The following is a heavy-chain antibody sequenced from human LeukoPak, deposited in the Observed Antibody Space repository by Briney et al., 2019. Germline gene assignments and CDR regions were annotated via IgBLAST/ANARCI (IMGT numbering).Heavy chain of an antibody. V-gene: IGHV1-18*01. D-gene: IGHD5-12*01. J-gene: IGHJ4*02. CDR2: SSAYNGNT. CDR1: GYTFTHYS. CDR3: ARDLPAYTGYEIHDY. Sequence: GASVKVSCKTSGYTFTHYSISWVRQAPGQGLEWMGWSSAYNGNTDYAQKFQGRVTMTTDTSTSTAYMELRSLRSDDTAVYYCARDLPAYTGYEIHDYWGQGTLVTVSS.